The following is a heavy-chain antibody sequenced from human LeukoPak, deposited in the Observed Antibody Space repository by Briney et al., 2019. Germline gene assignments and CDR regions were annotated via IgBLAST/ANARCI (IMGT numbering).Heavy chain of an antibody. J-gene: IGHJ5*02. CDR2: ISSSSSYI. D-gene: IGHD3-22*01. Sequence: GGSLRLSCAASGFTFSSYWMSWVRQAPGKGLEWVSSISSSSSYISYADSLRGRFTISRDNAKNSLYLQMHSLRAEDTAVYYCARGAIYDSSGYRWFDPWGQGTLVTVSS. CDR1: GFTFSSYW. CDR3: ARGAIYDSSGYRWFDP. V-gene: IGHV3-21*01.